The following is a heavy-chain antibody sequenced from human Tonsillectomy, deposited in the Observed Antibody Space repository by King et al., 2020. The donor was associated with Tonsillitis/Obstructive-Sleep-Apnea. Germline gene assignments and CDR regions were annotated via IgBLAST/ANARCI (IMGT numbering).Heavy chain of an antibody. CDR3: ARDSSSCYTEIKSFDY. V-gene: IGHV4-39*02. CDR1: GGSISSSSYY. J-gene: IGHJ4*02. Sequence: QLQLQESGPGLVKPSETLSPTCTVSGGSISSSSYYWGWIRQPPGKGLEWIGSNYYSGSTYYNPSLKSRVTISVDTSKNQFYLKLSSVTAADTAVYYCARDSSSCYTEIKSFDYWGQGTLVTVSS. D-gene: IGHD6-13*01. CDR2: NYYSGST.